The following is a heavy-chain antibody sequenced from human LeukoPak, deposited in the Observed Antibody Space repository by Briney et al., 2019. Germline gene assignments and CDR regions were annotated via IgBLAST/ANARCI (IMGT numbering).Heavy chain of an antibody. J-gene: IGHJ4*02. CDR2: INAGNGNT. V-gene: IGHV1-3*01. CDR3: ARGYYYDSSGFIY. Sequence: ASVKVSCKTSGYTFTSYAIHWVRQAPGQRLEWMGWINAGNGNTKYSQKFQGRVTITRDTSASTAYMELSSLRSEDTAVYYCARGYYYDSSGFIYWGQGTLVTVSS. D-gene: IGHD3-22*01. CDR1: GYTFTSYA.